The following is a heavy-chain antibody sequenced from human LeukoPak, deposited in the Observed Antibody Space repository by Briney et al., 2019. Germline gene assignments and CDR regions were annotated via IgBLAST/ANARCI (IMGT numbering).Heavy chain of an antibody. Sequence: GGSLRLSCAASGFTFSSYGMHWVRQAPGKGLEWVAFIRYDGSNKYYADSVKGRFTISRDNSKNTLYLQMNSLRAEDTAVYYCAKRAVDGITMVRGVSGYYYYYMDVWGKGTTVTISS. CDR1: GFTFSSYG. CDR3: AKRAVDGITMVRGVSGYYYYYMDV. J-gene: IGHJ6*03. V-gene: IGHV3-30*02. CDR2: IRYDGSNK. D-gene: IGHD3-10*01.